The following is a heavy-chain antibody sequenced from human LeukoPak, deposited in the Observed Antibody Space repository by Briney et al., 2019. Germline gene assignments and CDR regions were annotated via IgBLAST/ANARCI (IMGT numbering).Heavy chain of an antibody. CDR1: GGTFGSYA. Sequence: GASVKVSCKASGGTFGSYAISWVRQAPGQGLEWMGRIVPIFGTANYAQKFQGRVTITTDESTSTAYMELSSLRSEDTAVYYCAREGRRITMVRGVNYFDYWGQGTLVTVSS. D-gene: IGHD3-10*01. J-gene: IGHJ4*02. V-gene: IGHV1-69*05. CDR3: AREGRRITMVRGVNYFDY. CDR2: IVPIFGTA.